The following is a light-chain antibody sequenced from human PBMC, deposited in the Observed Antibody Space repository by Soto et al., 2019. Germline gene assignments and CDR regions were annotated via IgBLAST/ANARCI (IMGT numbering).Light chain of an antibody. V-gene: IGKV3-15*01. J-gene: IGKJ1*01. Sequence: EVVMTQSPDTLSVSPGERATLSCRASQSVSSSLAWYQQKPGQAPRLLIYGASTRATGVPARFSGSGSGTEFTLTISSLQSEDVAVYYCQHFHNWPPWTFGLGTRGEIK. CDR1: QSVSSS. CDR3: QHFHNWPPWT. CDR2: GAS.